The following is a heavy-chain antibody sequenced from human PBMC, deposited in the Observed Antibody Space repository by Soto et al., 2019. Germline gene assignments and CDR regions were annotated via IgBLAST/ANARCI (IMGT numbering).Heavy chain of an antibody. CDR3: EKVISTTSTGSICYAFDY. V-gene: IGHV3-23*01. Sequence: VQLLESGGGLVQPGGSLRLSCVASGITFSSYAMSWVRQAPGQKLEWVATFSGGRDTTWHADSAEGRFNVSRDSATNTLALQMNSLRPEDTALYYGEKVISTTSTGSICYAFDYWGQGTLVTVSS. CDR1: GITFSSYA. CDR2: FSGGRDTT. D-gene: IGHD2-2*01. J-gene: IGHJ4*02.